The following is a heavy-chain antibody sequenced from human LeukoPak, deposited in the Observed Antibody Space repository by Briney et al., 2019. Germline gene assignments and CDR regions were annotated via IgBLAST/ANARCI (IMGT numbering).Heavy chain of an antibody. CDR1: GGSISSGGYY. CDR3: AGESRLDYSNAHNYYYYYGMDV. J-gene: IGHJ6*02. CDR2: IYYSGST. V-gene: IGHV4-31*03. Sequence: SQTLSLTCTVSGGSISSGGYYWSWIRQHPGKGLEWIGYIYYSGSTYYNPSLKSRVTISVDTSKNQFSLKLSSVTAADTAVYYCAGESRLDYSNAHNYYYYYGMDVWGQGTTVTVSS. D-gene: IGHD4-11*01.